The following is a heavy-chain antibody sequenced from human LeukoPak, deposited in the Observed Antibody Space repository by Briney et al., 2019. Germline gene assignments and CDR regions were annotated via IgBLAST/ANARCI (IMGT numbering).Heavy chain of an antibody. D-gene: IGHD4-17*01. CDR3: ASREIYGDWYFDY. Sequence: PSETLSLTCAVYGGSFSGYYWSWIRQPPGKGLEWIGEINHSGSTNYNPSFKSRVTISVDTSKNQFSLKLSSVTAADTAVYYCASREIYGDWYFDYWGQGTLVTVSS. J-gene: IGHJ4*02. V-gene: IGHV4-34*01. CDR2: INHSGST. CDR1: GGSFSGYY.